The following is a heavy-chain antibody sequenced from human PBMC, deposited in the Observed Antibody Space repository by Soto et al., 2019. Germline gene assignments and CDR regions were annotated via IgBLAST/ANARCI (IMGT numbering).Heavy chain of an antibody. Sequence: QVQLVQSGAEVGKPGASVKVSCKAAGYTFTSYDINWVRQASGQGLEWMGWMNPNSGNTGSAQRFQGRLTMTRNTSINTAYMDLTRRTSEDAAVYSCARVHTVTTYFDGWGRGTLVDVSS. CDR3: ARVHTVTTYFDG. V-gene: IGHV1-8*01. J-gene: IGHJ2*01. D-gene: IGHD4-17*01. CDR1: GYTFTSYD. CDR2: MNPNSGNT.